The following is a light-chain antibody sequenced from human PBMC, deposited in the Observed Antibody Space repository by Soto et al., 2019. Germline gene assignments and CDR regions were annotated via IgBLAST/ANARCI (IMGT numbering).Light chain of an antibody. J-gene: IGLJ3*02. Sequence: NFMLTQPPFVSESPGKTVTISCTGSGGSIADNFVQWYQQRPGSAPTSVIFEDNKRPSGVPDRFSGSIDSSSNSASLTISGLRTEDEAVYYCQSYAGTYYWVFGGGTKVTV. CDR3: QSYAGTYYWV. CDR2: EDN. CDR1: GGSIADNF. V-gene: IGLV6-57*02.